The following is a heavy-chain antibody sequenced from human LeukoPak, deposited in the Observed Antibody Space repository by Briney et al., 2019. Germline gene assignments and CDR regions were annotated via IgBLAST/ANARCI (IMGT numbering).Heavy chain of an antibody. J-gene: IGHJ4*02. D-gene: IGHD3-10*01. CDR3: AKDSLPGSGRPYYFDY. Sequence: GGSLRLSCAASGFTFSSYAMHWVRQAPGRGLEWVAVISYDGSNKYYADSVKGRFTISRDNSKNTLYLQMNSLRAEDTAVYYCAKDSLPGSGRPYYFDYWGQGTLVTVSS. CDR2: ISYDGSNK. V-gene: IGHV3-30*04. CDR1: GFTFSSYA.